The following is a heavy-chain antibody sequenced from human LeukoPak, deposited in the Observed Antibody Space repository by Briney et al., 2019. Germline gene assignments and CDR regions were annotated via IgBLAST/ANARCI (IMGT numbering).Heavy chain of an antibody. CDR3: ARVIQIMVRGVLRYYYYYYMDV. Sequence: SETLSLTCTVSGGSLSSYYWSWIRQPPGKGLEWIGYIYYSGSTNYNPSLLSRVTISVDTSKNQFSLKLSSVTASDTAVYYCARVIQIMVRGVLRYYYYYYMDVWGKGTTVTISS. V-gene: IGHV4-59*01. J-gene: IGHJ6*03. CDR2: IYYSGST. D-gene: IGHD3-10*01. CDR1: GGSLSSYY.